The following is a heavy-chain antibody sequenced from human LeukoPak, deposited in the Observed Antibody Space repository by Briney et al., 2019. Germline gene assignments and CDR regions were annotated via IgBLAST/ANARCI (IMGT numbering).Heavy chain of an antibody. D-gene: IGHD6-19*01. CDR1: GFTFSSYA. CDR3: AKGDSSGWYLSWFDP. J-gene: IGHJ5*01. CDR2: ISGSGGST. V-gene: IGHV3-23*01. Sequence: PGGSLRLSCAASGFTFSSYAMSWVRQAPGKGLEWVSAISGSGGSTYYADSVKGRFTISRDNSKNTLYLQMNSLRAEDTAVYYCAKGDSSGWYLSWFDPWGQGTTVTVSS.